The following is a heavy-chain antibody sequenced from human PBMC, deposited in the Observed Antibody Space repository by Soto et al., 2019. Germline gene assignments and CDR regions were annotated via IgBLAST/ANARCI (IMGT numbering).Heavy chain of an antibody. D-gene: IGHD6-13*01. CDR2: ISYDGSNK. J-gene: IGHJ6*02. Sequence: GGALRLSCAASGFTFSSYCMHWVRQAPGKGLEWVAVISYDGSNKYYADSVKGRFTISRDNSKNTLYLQMNSLRAEDTAVCYCAKDYSSSFYGMDVWGQGTTVTVSS. V-gene: IGHV3-30*18. CDR1: GFTFSSYC. CDR3: AKDYSSSFYGMDV.